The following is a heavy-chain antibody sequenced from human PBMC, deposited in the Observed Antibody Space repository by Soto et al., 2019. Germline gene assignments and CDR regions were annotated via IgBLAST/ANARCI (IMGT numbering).Heavy chain of an antibody. D-gene: IGHD6-19*01. CDR2: IYPGDSDT. Sequence: GESLKISCKGSGYSFTSYWIGWVRQMPGKGLEWMGIIYPGDSDTRYSPSFQGQVTISADKSISTAYLQWSSLKASDTAMYYCALNLGKVAGTYYFDYWGQGTLVTVSS. J-gene: IGHJ4*02. CDR1: GYSFTSYW. V-gene: IGHV5-51*01. CDR3: ALNLGKVAGTYYFDY.